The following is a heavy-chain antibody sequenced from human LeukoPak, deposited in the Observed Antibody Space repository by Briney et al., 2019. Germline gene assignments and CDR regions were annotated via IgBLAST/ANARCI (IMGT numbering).Heavy chain of an antibody. D-gene: IGHD1-26*01. J-gene: IGHJ5*02. CDR3: ARDSWQLQTGNWFDP. V-gene: IGHV1-69*13. CDR2: IIPIFGTA. Sequence: GASVKVSCKASGYTFTGYYMHWVRQAPGQGLEWMGGIIPIFGTANYAQKFQGRVTITADESTSTAYMELSSLRSEDTAVYYCARDSWQLQTGNWFDPWGQGTLVTVSS. CDR1: GYTFTGYY.